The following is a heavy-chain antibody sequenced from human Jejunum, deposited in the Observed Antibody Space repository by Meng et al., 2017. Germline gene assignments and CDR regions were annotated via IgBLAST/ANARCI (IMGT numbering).Heavy chain of an antibody. D-gene: IGHD1-26*01. V-gene: IGHV4-34*01. Sequence: QVHLEHWGAGLLKSSETLSLTCAVYGGSLTGYYWSWIRQAPEKGLEYIGDIHFSGTTTYMPSLRSRLTLSVDTSKNQFSLTLSSVSAADTAVYYCARHEVDFDNWGQGTLVTVSS. CDR1: GGSLTGYY. CDR3: ARHEVDFDN. J-gene: IGHJ4*02. CDR2: IHFSGTT.